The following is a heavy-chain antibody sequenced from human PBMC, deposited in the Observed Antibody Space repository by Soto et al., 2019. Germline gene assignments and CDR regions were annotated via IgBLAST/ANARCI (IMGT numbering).Heavy chain of an antibody. J-gene: IGHJ5*02. CDR3: ARDGGRDGYFGNWLDP. CDR2: IIPIFGTT. Sequence: QVQLVQSGAEVKKPGSSVKVSCKASGGTFSNYAISWVRQAPGQGLEWVGGIIPIFGTTNFAQKFQGRVTITADESTTTAYMALSGLRSEDTAVYYCARDGGRDGYFGNWLDPWGQGTLVTVSS. V-gene: IGHV1-69*12. D-gene: IGHD5-12*01. CDR1: GGTFSNYA.